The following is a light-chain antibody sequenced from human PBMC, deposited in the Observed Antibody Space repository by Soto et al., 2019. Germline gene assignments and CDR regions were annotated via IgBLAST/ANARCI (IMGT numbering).Light chain of an antibody. J-gene: IGKJ1*01. CDR3: QQYAAFCT. CDR2: GAS. Sequence: DIQLTQSPPTLSASVGDRVIITCRASQSLSTWLAWYQQKPGKAPKLLIFGASALESGVPSRFSGSGSATEFTLTINNLQPEDSATYYCQQYAAFCTFGQGTKVEI. V-gene: IGKV1-5*01. CDR1: QSLSTW.